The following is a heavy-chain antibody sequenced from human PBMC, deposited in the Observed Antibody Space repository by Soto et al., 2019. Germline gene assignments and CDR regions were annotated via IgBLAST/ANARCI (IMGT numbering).Heavy chain of an antibody. CDR3: ALIGALAPNDVFST. CDR2: VKSEAGGGTI. Sequence: EVQLVESGGGLVNPGGSLRLSCAASGITFTYAWMTCVRQAPGRGLEWVGRVKSEAGGGTIDYAAPGKGRFTISRDDSRNMLYLKMNSLKSEDTAVYYCALIGALAPNDVFSTWGQGTVVTVSS. CDR1: GITFTYAW. V-gene: IGHV3-15*01. J-gene: IGHJ3*02. D-gene: IGHD1-26*01.